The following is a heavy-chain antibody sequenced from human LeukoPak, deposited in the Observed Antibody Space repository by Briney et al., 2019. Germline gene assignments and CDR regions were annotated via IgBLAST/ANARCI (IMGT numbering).Heavy chain of an antibody. D-gene: IGHD4/OR15-4a*01. J-gene: IGHJ4*02. Sequence: GGSLRLSWTVSGFTVSSNSMSWVRQAPGKGLEWVSFIYSDNTHYSDSVKGRFTISRDNSKKTLCLQMNSLRAEDTAVYYCARRAGAYSHPYDYWGQGTLVTVYS. CDR3: ARRAGAYSHPYDY. CDR1: GFTVSSNS. CDR2: IYSDNT. V-gene: IGHV3-53*01.